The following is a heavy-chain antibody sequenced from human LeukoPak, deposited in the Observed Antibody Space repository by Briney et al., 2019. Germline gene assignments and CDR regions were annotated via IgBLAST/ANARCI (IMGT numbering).Heavy chain of an antibody. Sequence: PGRSLRLSCAASGFTFDDYAMHWVRQAPGKGLEWVSGISWNSGSIGYADSVKGRFTISRDNAKNSLYLQMNSLRAEDTALYYCAKDSSGWSGHGMDVWGQGTTVTVSS. V-gene: IGHV3-9*01. D-gene: IGHD6-19*01. CDR1: GFTFDDYA. CDR3: AKDSSGWSGHGMDV. J-gene: IGHJ6*02. CDR2: ISWNSGSI.